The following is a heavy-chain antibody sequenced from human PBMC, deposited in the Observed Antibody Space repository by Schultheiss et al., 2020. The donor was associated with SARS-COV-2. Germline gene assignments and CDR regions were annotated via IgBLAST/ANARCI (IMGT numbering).Heavy chain of an antibody. J-gene: IGHJ4*02. Sequence: GGSLRLSCAASGFTFSSYWMSWVRQAPGKGLEWVAVIWYDGSNKYYADSVKGRFTISRDNSKNTLYLQMNSLRAEDTAVYYCARDSRGYFDYWGQGTLVTVSS. CDR2: IWYDGSNK. CDR3: ARDSRGYFDY. V-gene: IGHV3-33*08. D-gene: IGHD3-10*01. CDR1: GFTFSSYW.